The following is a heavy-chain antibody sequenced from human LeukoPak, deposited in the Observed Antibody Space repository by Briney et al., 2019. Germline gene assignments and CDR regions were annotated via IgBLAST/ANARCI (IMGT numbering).Heavy chain of an antibody. D-gene: IGHD5-12*01. V-gene: IGHV3-23*01. CDR1: GFTFSDHY. J-gene: IGHJ4*02. CDR3: AKGLLSGFDPPFDH. Sequence: PGRSLRLSCAASGFTFSDHYMSWIRQAPRKGLEWVSAITAGGGSTYYADSVNGRFTVSGDNSTKTLYLQMSSLGAEDTAVYYCAKGLLSGFDPPFDHWGQGTLVTVSS. CDR2: ITAGGGST.